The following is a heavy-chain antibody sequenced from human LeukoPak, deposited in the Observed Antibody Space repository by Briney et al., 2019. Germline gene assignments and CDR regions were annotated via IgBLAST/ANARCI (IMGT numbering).Heavy chain of an antibody. Sequence: SETLSLTCTVSGSSISSYYWSWIRQPPGKGLEWIGYINYSGSTKYNPSLKSRVTISVDTSKNQFSLKVSSVTAADTAVYYCARVRYYSSPSDFDYWGQGTLVTVSS. D-gene: IGHD6-6*01. CDR2: INYSGST. J-gene: IGHJ4*02. CDR3: ARVRYYSSPSDFDY. CDR1: GSSISSYY. V-gene: IGHV4-59*01.